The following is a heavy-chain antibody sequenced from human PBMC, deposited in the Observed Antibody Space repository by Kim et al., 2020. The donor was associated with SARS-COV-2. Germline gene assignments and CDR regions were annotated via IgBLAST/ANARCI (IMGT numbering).Heavy chain of an antibody. CDR1: GFTFSSYG. CDR2: IWYDGSNK. CDR3: ARDQWLGYDAFDI. D-gene: IGHD6-19*01. V-gene: IGHV3-33*01. Sequence: GGSLRLSCAASGFTFSSYGMHWVRQAPGKGLEWVAVIWYDGSNKYYADSVKGRFTISRDNSKNTLYLQMNSLRAEDTAVYYCARDQWLGYDAFDIWGQGTMVTVSS. J-gene: IGHJ3*02.